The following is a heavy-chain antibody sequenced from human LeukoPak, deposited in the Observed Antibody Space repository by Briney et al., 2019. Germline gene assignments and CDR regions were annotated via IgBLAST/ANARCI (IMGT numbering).Heavy chain of an antibody. Sequence: PSETLSLTCTVSGGSISSYYWSWIRQPPGKGLEWIGYIYYSGSTNYNPSLKSRVTISVDTSKNQFSLKLSSVTDADTAVYYCARVIWFGEVYYYYYYMGVWGKGTTVTVSS. D-gene: IGHD3-10*01. CDR2: IYYSGST. V-gene: IGHV4-59*01. J-gene: IGHJ6*03. CDR1: GGSISSYY. CDR3: ARVIWFGEVYYYYYYMGV.